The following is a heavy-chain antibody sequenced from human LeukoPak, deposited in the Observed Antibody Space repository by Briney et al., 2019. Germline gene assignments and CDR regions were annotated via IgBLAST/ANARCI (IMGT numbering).Heavy chain of an antibody. CDR1: GFTFSTYV. J-gene: IGHJ4*02. V-gene: IGHV3-64D*06. Sequence: GGSLRLSCSVSGFTFSTYVMHWVRQAPGKGLEYVSAISSNGDNTYYADSVKGRFTISRDNSKNTLYLQMSSPRADDTAVYYCVRETGYWGQGTLVTVSS. CDR3: VRETGY. CDR2: ISSNGDNT.